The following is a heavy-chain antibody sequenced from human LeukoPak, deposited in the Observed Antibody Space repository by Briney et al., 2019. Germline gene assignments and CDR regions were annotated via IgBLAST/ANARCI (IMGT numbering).Heavy chain of an antibody. Sequence: GGSLRLSCAASGFTVSSNYMSWVRQAPGKGLEWVSVIYSGGSTYYADSVKGRFTISRDNSKNTLFLQMNSLRAEDTAIHYCAKGGGATATHLLDYWGQGALVTVSS. J-gene: IGHJ4*02. CDR2: IYSGGST. V-gene: IGHV3-66*02. CDR1: GFTVSSNY. D-gene: IGHD1-26*01. CDR3: AKGGGATATHLLDY.